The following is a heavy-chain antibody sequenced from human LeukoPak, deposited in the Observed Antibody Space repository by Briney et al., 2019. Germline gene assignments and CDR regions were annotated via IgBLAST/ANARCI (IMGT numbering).Heavy chain of an antibody. D-gene: IGHD6-13*01. CDR3: ARVVGLTGYSSNWYSGYYYYMDV. V-gene: IGHV1-69*06. CDR2: SIPIFGRT. J-gene: IGHJ6*03. CDR1: GGTFSSFA. Sequence: SVKVSCKTSGGTFSSFAITWVRQTPGQGLEWRGGSIPIFGRTNYAQKFQDRVTITADKSTSTAYMKLSSLRSEDTAVYFCARVVGLTGYSSNWYSGYYYYMDVWGKGTTVTVSS.